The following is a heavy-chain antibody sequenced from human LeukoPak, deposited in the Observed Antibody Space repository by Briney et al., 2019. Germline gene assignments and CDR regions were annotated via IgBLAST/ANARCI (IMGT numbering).Heavy chain of an antibody. V-gene: IGHV1-18*01. CDR2: ISAYNGNT. Sequence: ASVKVSCKASGYTFTSYAMHWVRQAPGQGLEWMGWISAYNGNTNYAQKLQGRVTMTTDTSTSTAYMELRSLRSDDTAVYYCARDDGSYTCDYWGQGTLDTVSS. CDR3: ARDDGSYTCDY. J-gene: IGHJ4*02. CDR1: GYTFTSYA. D-gene: IGHD1-26*01.